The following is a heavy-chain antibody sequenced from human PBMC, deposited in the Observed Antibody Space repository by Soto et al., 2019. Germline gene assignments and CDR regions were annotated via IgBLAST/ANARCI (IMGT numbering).Heavy chain of an antibody. CDR1: CYTFTSYG. D-gene: IGHD1-26*01. V-gene: IGHV1-18*01. CDR3: ARDSELYYYYGMDV. J-gene: IGHJ6*02. Sequence: ASVKVSCRASCYTFTSYGISWVRQAPGQGLDWMGLISAYNGNTNYAQKLQGRVTMTTDTSTSTAYMELRSLRSDDTAVYYCARDSELYYYYGMDVWGQGPTV. CDR2: ISAYNGNT.